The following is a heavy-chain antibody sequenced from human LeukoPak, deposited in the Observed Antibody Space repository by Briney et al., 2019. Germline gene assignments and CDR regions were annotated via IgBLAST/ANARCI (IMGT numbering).Heavy chain of an antibody. D-gene: IGHD2-15*01. Sequence: PSETLSLTCTVSGGSISSYYWSWIRQPPGKGLKWIGYIYYSGSTNYNPSLKSRVTISVDTSKNQFSLKLSSVTAADTAVYYCASTYQYCSGGSCYSVDFDYWGQGTLVTVSS. V-gene: IGHV4-59*12. J-gene: IGHJ4*02. CDR3: ASTYQYCSGGSCYSVDFDY. CDR1: GGSISSYY. CDR2: IYYSGST.